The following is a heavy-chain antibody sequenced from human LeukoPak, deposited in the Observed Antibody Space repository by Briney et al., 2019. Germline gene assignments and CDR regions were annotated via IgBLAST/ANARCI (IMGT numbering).Heavy chain of an antibody. Sequence: GGSLRLSCAASGFTFSSYGMHWVRQAPGKGLEWVAVIWYDGSNKYYADSVKGRFTISRDNSKNTLYLQMNSLRAEDTAVYYCAKDYYGDYSRYYYYGMDVWGQGTTVTVSS. CDR1: GFTFSSYG. J-gene: IGHJ6*02. V-gene: IGHV3-33*06. CDR3: AKDYYGDYSRYYYYGMDV. CDR2: IWYDGSNK. D-gene: IGHD4-17*01.